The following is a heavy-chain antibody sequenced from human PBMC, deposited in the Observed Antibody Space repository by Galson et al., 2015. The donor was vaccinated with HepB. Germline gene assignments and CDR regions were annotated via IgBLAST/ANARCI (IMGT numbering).Heavy chain of an antibody. CDR1: GFIFDDYA. CDR3: AKDSRYNYGYGGMDV. CDR2: ISWNSGSI. Sequence: SLRLSCAASGFIFDDYAMHWVRQAPGKGLEWVSGISWNSGSIGYADSVKGRITISRDNAKNSLYLQMNSVRDEDTALYYCAKDSRYNYGYGGMDVWGQGTTVTVSS. J-gene: IGHJ6*02. D-gene: IGHD5-18*01. V-gene: IGHV3-9*01.